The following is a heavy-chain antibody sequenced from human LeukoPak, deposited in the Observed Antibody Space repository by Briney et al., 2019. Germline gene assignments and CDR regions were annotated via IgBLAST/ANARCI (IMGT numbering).Heavy chain of an antibody. J-gene: IGHJ4*02. CDR1: GGSFSGYY. Sequence: SETLSLTCAVYGGSFSGYYWSWIRQPPGKGLEWIGEINHSGSTNYNPSLKSRVTISVDTSKNQFSLKLSSVTDADTAVYYCARGFKLYGSTSCPFDYWGQGTLVTVSS. V-gene: IGHV4-34*01. D-gene: IGHD2-2*01. CDR2: INHSGST. CDR3: ARGFKLYGSTSCPFDY.